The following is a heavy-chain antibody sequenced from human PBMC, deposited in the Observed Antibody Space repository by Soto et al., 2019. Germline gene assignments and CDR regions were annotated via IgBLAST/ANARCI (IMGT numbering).Heavy chain of an antibody. V-gene: IGHV3-74*01. CDR1: GFDFSYYW. CDR2: IDPDGTTT. D-gene: IGHD1-1*01. J-gene: IGHJ1*01. CDR3: TRGLRPSSAGTGAY. Sequence: QLGGSLRLSCVTSGFDFSYYWIHWIRQAPGKGLVWVSRIDPDGTTTNYADSVKGRFTVSRDNAKDTAYLQMDSLTADDTALYYCTRGLRPSSAGTGAYWGPGTLVTVSS.